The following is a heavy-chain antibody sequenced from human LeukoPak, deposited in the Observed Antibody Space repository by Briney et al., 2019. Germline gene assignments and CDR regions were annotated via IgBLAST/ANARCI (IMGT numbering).Heavy chain of an antibody. CDR1: GFTFSRYS. CDR3: ARGEYGSGSYHIDY. D-gene: IGHD3-10*01. Sequence: GGSLRLSCAASGFTFSRYSMNWVRQAPGKGLEWVSFISGNSAYIYYADSVKGRFTISRDNAKNSLYLQVNSLRAEDTAVYYCARGEYGSGSYHIDYWGQGTLVTVSS. V-gene: IGHV3-21*01. J-gene: IGHJ4*02. CDR2: ISGNSAYI.